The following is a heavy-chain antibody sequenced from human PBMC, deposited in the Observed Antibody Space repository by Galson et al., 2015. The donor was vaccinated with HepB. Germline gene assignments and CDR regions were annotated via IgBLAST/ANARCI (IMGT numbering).Heavy chain of an antibody. Sequence: SVKVSCKASGGTFSSYAISWVRQAPGQGLEWMGGIIPIFGTANYAQKFQGRVTITADESTSTAYMELSSLRSEDTAVYYCALARMDRVGMATISVPAFDIWGQGTMVTVSS. CDR1: GGTFSSYA. D-gene: IGHD5-24*01. CDR3: ALARMDRVGMATISVPAFDI. V-gene: IGHV1-69*13. J-gene: IGHJ3*02. CDR2: IIPIFGTA.